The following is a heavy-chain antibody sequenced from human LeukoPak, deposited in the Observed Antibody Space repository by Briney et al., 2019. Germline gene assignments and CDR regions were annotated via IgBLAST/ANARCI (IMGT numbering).Heavy chain of an antibody. Sequence: GGSLRLSCAASGFTFSSYSMNWVRQAPGKGLEWVSYISSSSSTIYYADSVKGRFTISRDNAKNSLYLQMNSLRAEDTAVYYCARDSLVRGLPPWYYYYGMDVWGQGTTVTVSS. V-gene: IGHV3-48*01. J-gene: IGHJ6*02. CDR1: GFTFSSYS. CDR2: ISSSSSTI. D-gene: IGHD3-10*01. CDR3: ARDSLVRGLPPWYYYYGMDV.